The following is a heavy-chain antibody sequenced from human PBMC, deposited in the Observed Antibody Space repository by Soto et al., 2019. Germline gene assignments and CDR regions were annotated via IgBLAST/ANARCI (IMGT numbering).Heavy chain of an antibody. CDR3: ARGVLNCSGGSCYPDDAFDI. J-gene: IGHJ3*02. Sequence: SEPLSLTCTVSGDSICRYYWSRIRKPPGKGLEWIGYIYYSGSTNYNPSLKSRVTISVDTSKNQFSLKLSSVTAADTAVYYCARGVLNCSGGSCYPDDAFDIWGQGTMVTVSS. CDR1: GDSICRYY. D-gene: IGHD2-15*01. V-gene: IGHV4-59*01. CDR2: IYYSGST.